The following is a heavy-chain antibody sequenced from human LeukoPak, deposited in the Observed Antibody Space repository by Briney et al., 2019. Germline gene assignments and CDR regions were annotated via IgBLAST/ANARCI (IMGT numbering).Heavy chain of an antibody. D-gene: IGHD3-10*01. CDR2: ISPGGNT. J-gene: IGHJ2*01. CDR1: GGSITDYY. Sequence: PSETLSLTCTVSGGSITDYYYNWTRQPPGQGQGLEWIGFISPGGNTNYNPSLKSRVSISVDKSKNQCSLKVTSVAAADTAIYYCARLAIRSTWYFDLWGRGTLVTVSS. CDR3: ARLAIRSTWYFDL. V-gene: IGHV4-4*09.